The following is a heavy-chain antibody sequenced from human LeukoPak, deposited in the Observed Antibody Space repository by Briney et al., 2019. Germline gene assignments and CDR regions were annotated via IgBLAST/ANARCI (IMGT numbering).Heavy chain of an antibody. Sequence: GGSLRLSCAASGFSFSSYSMNWVRQTPGKGLEWVSSISANSRYIYYADSVKGRFTISRDNAKNSLFLQMDSLRAEDTGVYYCASLAGDDFWSSHYGLIYWGQGTLATVSS. CDR2: ISANSRYI. CDR3: ASLAGDDFWSSHYGLIY. V-gene: IGHV3-21*01. D-gene: IGHD3-3*01. CDR1: GFSFSSYS. J-gene: IGHJ4*02.